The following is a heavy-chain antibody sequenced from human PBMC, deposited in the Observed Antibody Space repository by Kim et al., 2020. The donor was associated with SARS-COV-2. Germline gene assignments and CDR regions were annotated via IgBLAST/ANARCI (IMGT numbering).Heavy chain of an antibody. CDR3: GSGAPSGY. Sequence: GGSLRLSCAASGFTFDDYAMHWVRQAPGKGLEWVSGISWNSGSIGYADSVKGRFTISRDNAKNSLYLQMNSLRAEDTALYYCGSGAPSGYWGQGTLATVS. J-gene: IGHJ4*02. CDR2: ISWNSGSI. CDR1: GFTFDDYA. V-gene: IGHV3-9*01. D-gene: IGHD3-10*01.